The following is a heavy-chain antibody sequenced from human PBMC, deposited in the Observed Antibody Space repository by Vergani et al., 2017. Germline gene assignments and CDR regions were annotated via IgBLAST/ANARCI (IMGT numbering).Heavy chain of an antibody. CDR1: GGSISRYY. V-gene: IGHV4-59*01. J-gene: IGHJ2*01. D-gene: IGHD3-10*01. CDR3: ARSITMVRGVPNFDL. Sequence: QVQLQESGPGLVKPSETLSLTCTVSGGSISRYYWSWIRPPPGKGLEWIGYIYYSGSTNYNPSLKSRVTISVDTSKNQFSLKLSSVTAADTAVYYCARSITMVRGVPNFDLWGRGTLVTVSS. CDR2: IYYSGST.